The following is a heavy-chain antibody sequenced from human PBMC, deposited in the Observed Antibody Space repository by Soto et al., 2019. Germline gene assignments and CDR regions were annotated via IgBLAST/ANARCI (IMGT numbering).Heavy chain of an antibody. Sequence: GASVKVSCKVSGYTLTELSMHWVRQAPGKGLEWMGWINPHSGNTGYARKFQGRVTMTRSTSVTTAYMELSSLISEDTAVYYCARALAEPSGGENGYYYNMDVWGKGTTVTVSS. CDR1: GYTLTELS. J-gene: IGHJ6*03. V-gene: IGHV1-8*01. CDR3: ARALAEPSGGENGYYYNMDV. D-gene: IGHD3-10*01. CDR2: INPHSGNT.